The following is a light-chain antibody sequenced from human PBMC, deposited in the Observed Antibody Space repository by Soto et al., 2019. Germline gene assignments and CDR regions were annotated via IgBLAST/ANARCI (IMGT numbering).Light chain of an antibody. CDR3: LQDFNYPPT. J-gene: IGKJ2*01. V-gene: IGKV1-6*01. CDR1: QDIRSD. Sequence: AIQMTQSPSSLSASVGDRVTITCRASQDIRSDLGWYQQKPGKAPTLLIYAASTLQSGVPSRFSGSGSGTDFTLTISSLQPEDFATYFCLQDFNYPPTIGQGTKLEIK. CDR2: AAS.